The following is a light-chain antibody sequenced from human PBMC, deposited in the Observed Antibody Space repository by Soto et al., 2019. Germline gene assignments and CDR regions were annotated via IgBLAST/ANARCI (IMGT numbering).Light chain of an antibody. Sequence: DIQMTHSPSTLSASVGDRVTITCRASQSISSWLAWYQQKPGKAPKLLIYDASSRATGIPDRFSGSGSGTDFTLTISRLEPADFAVYYCQRYGSSRPWTFGQGTKVDIK. CDR3: QRYGSSRPWT. V-gene: IGKV1-5*01. CDR1: QSISSW. J-gene: IGKJ1*01. CDR2: DAS.